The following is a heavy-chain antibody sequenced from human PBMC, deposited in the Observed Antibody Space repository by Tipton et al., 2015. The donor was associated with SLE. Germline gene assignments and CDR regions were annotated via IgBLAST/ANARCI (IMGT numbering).Heavy chain of an antibody. CDR3: AKDEGGHSYGYAFDY. J-gene: IGHJ4*02. D-gene: IGHD5-18*01. V-gene: IGHV3-53*01. Sequence: SLRLSCSASAFTVRSIHMNWVRQAPGKGLEWVAIIYSGGNTYYADSVKGRFTISRDTSENTLSLQMNSLRVEDTAVYYCAKDEGGHSYGYAFDYWGQGTLVTVSS. CDR2: IYSGGNT. CDR1: AFTVRSIH.